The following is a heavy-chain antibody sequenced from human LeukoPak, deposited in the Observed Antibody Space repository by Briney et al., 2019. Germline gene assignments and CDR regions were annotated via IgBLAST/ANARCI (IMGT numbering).Heavy chain of an antibody. CDR1: GYTFTSYF. CDR3: ARDSGMKQQLDYFDN. Sequence: ASVKVSCKASGYTFTSYFMHWVRQAPGQGLEWMGIINPSGGSTSYTQKFQGRVAMTRDTSTSTVYMELSSLRSEDTVVYYCARDSGMKQQLDYFDNWGQGTLVTVSS. CDR2: INPSGGST. V-gene: IGHV1-46*01. D-gene: IGHD6-13*01. J-gene: IGHJ4*02.